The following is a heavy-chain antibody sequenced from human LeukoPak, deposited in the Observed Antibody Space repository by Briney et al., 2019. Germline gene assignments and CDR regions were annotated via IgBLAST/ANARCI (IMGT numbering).Heavy chain of an antibody. CDR3: VKGGAYGLGSYFDY. CDR2: IGGSGYSI. Sequence: GGSLRLSCAASGFTFIAYAMSWVRQAPGKGLEWVSSIGGSGYSIYYGDSVKGRFTTSRDYSKNALYLQMKILRAEDTAIYYFVKGGAYGLGSYFDYWGQGTLVIVSS. J-gene: IGHJ4*02. D-gene: IGHD3-10*01. V-gene: IGHV3-23*01. CDR1: GFTFIAYA.